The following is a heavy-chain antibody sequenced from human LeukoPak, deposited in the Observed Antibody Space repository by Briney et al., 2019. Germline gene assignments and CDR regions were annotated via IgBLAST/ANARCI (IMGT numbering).Heavy chain of an antibody. J-gene: IGHJ4*02. V-gene: IGHV1-8*03. CDR2: MNLKSGYT. CDR1: GYSFTTYD. Sequence: ASVKVSCKASGYSFTTYDINWVRQATGQGLEWMGWMNLKSGYTGYAQKVQCRVTITRDPSTSTVYMELRSLRAEDTAVYYCARVAGSIDSWGQGTLVTVSS. CDR3: ARVAGSIDS. D-gene: IGHD1-26*01.